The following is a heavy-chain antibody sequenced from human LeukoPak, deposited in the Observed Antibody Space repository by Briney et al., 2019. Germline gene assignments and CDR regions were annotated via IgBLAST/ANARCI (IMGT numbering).Heavy chain of an antibody. Sequence: GRSLRLSCAASGFTFDDYAMHWVRQAPGKGLEWVSGISWNSGSIGYADSVKGRFTISRDNAKNSLYLQMNSLRAEDTALYYCAKDLAVAGDSWGQGTPVTVSS. CDR1: GFTFDDYA. J-gene: IGHJ1*01. CDR3: AKDLAVAGDS. CDR2: ISWNSGSI. D-gene: IGHD6-19*01. V-gene: IGHV3-9*01.